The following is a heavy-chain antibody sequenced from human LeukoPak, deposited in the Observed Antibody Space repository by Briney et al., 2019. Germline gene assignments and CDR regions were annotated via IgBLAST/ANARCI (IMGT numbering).Heavy chain of an antibody. D-gene: IGHD2-2*03. CDR1: GVSINDHY. CDR2: IYISGST. V-gene: IGHV4-4*07. CDR3: AKAPLDLSPPFDY. Sequence: PSETLSLTCSVSGVSINDHYWTWVRQPAGRGLEWIGHIYISGSTDYNPSLKSRVTISVDTSKNQFSLKLSSVTAADTAVYYCAKAPLDLSPPFDYWGQGTLVTVSS. J-gene: IGHJ4*02.